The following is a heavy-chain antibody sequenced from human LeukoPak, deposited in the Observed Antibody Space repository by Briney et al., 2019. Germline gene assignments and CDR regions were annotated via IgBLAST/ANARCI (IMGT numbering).Heavy chain of an antibody. CDR1: GYTFTGYY. CDR2: INPNSGGT. CDR3: ARGHYYDSSGYYLDY. D-gene: IGHD3-22*01. Sequence: GASVKVSCKASGYTFTGYYMHWVRQAPGQGLEWMGWINPNSGGTNYAQKFQGRVTMTRDTSISTAYMELSRLRSDDTAVYYCARGHYYDSSGYYLDYWGQGTLVTVSS. V-gene: IGHV1-2*02. J-gene: IGHJ4*02.